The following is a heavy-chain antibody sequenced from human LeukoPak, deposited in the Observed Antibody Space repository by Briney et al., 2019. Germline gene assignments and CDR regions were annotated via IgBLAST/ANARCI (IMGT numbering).Heavy chain of an antibody. Sequence: PSETLSLTCTVSGGSISSYYWSWIRQSPGKGLELIGYMYDSGSTNYNPSLKSRVTISVDTSKNQFSLRLSSVTAADTAVYYCARHGGSYTFDFWGQGVLVTVSS. CDR1: GGSISSYY. J-gene: IGHJ4*02. CDR3: ARHGGSYTFDF. CDR2: MYDSGST. V-gene: IGHV4-59*01. D-gene: IGHD1-26*01.